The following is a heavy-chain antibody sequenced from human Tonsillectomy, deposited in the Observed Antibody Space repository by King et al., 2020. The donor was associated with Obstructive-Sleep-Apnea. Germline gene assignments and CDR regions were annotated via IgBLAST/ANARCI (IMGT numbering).Heavy chain of an antibody. D-gene: IGHD2-8*01. J-gene: IGHJ4*02. CDR3: ATRGNGAPST. V-gene: IGHV1-3*04. Sequence: QLVQSGAEVKKPGASVNLSCNASGYNFTSFVIHWVRQAPGQSLEWMGWINTGNGHTVLSRKFQDRVTITSDTSASTSYMELRSLRSEDMALYYCATRGNGAPSTWGQGTLVTVSS. CDR1: GYNFTSFV. CDR2: INTGNGHT.